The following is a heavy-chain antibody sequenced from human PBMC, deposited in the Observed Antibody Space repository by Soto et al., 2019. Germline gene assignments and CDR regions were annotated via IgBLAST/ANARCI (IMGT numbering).Heavy chain of an antibody. CDR3: AKVASKYSDGFGY. D-gene: IGHD5-18*01. Sequence: GGSLRLSCAASGFTFSSYSINWVRQAPWKGLEWVAYISSSSINIYYADSVKGRFTISRDNAKNSLYLQMNSLRDEDTAVYYCAKVASKYSDGFGYWGQRTLVTVSS. CDR2: ISSSSINI. V-gene: IGHV3-48*02. J-gene: IGHJ4*02. CDR1: GFTFSSYS.